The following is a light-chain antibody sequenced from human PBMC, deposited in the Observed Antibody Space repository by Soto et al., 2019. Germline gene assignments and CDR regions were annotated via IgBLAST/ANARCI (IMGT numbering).Light chain of an antibody. CDR3: QQRSSWPFT. V-gene: IGKV3-11*01. J-gene: IGKJ3*01. CDR1: QSIGNY. CDR2: ATS. Sequence: EVVLTQSPATLSLSPWEGATLSCRASQSIGNYLAWYQQKPGQAPRRLIYATSNRATGIPARFSGSGSGPDFTLTISSLEPEDFAVYYCQQRSSWPFTFGPGTKVDIK.